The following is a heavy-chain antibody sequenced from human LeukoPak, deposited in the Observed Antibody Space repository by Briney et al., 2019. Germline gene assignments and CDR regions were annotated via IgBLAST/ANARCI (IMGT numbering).Heavy chain of an antibody. Sequence: GGSLRLSCAASGFSIGAFSMRWVRQAPGEGREWVTYMKEDGSDIFYVDSVKGRVTISRDNAKKSLYLQMNSLRAEDTGVYYCARPRGCGSSRCNNFDYWGQGTLVTVSS. D-gene: IGHD2-2*01. CDR1: GFSIGAFS. V-gene: IGHV3-7*01. J-gene: IGHJ4*02. CDR3: ARPRGCGSSRCNNFDY. CDR2: MKEDGSDI.